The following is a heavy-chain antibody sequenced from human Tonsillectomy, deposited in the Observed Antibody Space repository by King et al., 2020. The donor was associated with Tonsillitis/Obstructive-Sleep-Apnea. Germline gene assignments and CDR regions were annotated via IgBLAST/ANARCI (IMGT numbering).Heavy chain of an antibody. CDR1: GFTFSNAW. J-gene: IGHJ4*02. V-gene: IGHV3-15*01. Sequence: VQLVESGGGLVKPGGSLRLSCAASGFTFSNAWMSWVRQAPGKGLEWVGRFKSKTDGGTTDYAAPVKGRFTISRDDSKNTLYLQMNSLKTEDTAVYYCTTENSNLLGYYFDYWGQGTLVTVYS. D-gene: IGHD2/OR15-2a*01. CDR2: FKSKTDGGTT. CDR3: TTENSNLLGYYFDY.